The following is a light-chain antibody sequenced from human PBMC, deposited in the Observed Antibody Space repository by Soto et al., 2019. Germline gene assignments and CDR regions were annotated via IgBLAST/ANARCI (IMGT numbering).Light chain of an antibody. J-gene: IGKJ4*01. Sequence: TVMTQSPDTLSLSPGETATLSCRASQTIGSTYLAWYQQKPGPAPRLLIFGTSRRATGIPDRFSGSGSEADFTLSISRLQHEDFAVYYCQQYASSPLLTFGGGTKVDIK. CDR2: GTS. CDR1: QTIGSTY. CDR3: QQYASSPLLT. V-gene: IGKV3-20*01.